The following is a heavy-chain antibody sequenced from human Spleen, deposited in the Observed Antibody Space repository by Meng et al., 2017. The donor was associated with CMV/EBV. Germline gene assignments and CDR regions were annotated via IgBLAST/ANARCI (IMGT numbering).Heavy chain of an antibody. CDR2: INPSSGVT. J-gene: IGHJ5*02. D-gene: IGHD6-19*01. V-gene: IGHV1-2*02. Sequence: ASVKVSCKASGYNFIGYHIHWVRQAPGQGLEWMGWINPSSGVTKYAQRFQGRVTMTRDTSISTAYMELSRLRSDDTAVYYCARAAGAVAFDPWGQGTLVTVSS. CDR3: ARAAGAVAFDP. CDR1: GYNFIGYH.